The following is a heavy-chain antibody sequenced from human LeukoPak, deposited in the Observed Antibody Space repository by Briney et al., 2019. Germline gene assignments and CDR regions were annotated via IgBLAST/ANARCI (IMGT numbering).Heavy chain of an antibody. CDR1: GFTFTTFW. V-gene: IGHV3-74*01. Sequence: GGSLRLSCAASGFTFTTFWMNWVRQAPGEGLVWVSLINTDGRTTTYADSVKGRFTISRDNAKNTLYLQMNSLRAEDTAVYYCAKPPYGRDVYNYFDYWGQGTPVTVSS. D-gene: IGHD5-24*01. CDR3: AKPPYGRDVYNYFDY. CDR2: INTDGRTT. J-gene: IGHJ4*02.